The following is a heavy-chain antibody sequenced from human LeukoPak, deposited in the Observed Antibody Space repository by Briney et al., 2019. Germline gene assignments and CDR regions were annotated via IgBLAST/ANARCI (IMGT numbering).Heavy chain of an antibody. Sequence: SETLSLTCTVSGYSISSGYYWGWIRQPPGKGLEWIGSIYHSGSTYYNPSLKSRVTISVVTSKNQFPLKLSSVPAADTAVYYCASSGSYFQADYWGQGTLVTVSS. CDR3: ASSGSYFQADY. J-gene: IGHJ4*02. D-gene: IGHD3-10*01. V-gene: IGHV4-38-2*02. CDR2: IYHSGST. CDR1: GYSISSGYY.